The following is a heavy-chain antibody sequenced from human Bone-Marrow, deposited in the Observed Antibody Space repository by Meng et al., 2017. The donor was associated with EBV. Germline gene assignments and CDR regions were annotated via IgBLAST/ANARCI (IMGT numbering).Heavy chain of an antibody. CDR3: ARDGVLWFRELFN. J-gene: IGHJ4*02. D-gene: IGHD3-10*01. CDR1: GYTFTSYA. Sequence: QVQLVQSGAEVKKPGASVKVSCKASGYTFTSYAMHWVRQSPGQRLEWMGWINAGNGNTKYSQKFQGRVTITRDTSASTAYMELRSLRSDDTAVYYCARDGVLWFRELFNWGQGTLVTVSS. V-gene: IGHV1-3*01. CDR2: INAGNGNT.